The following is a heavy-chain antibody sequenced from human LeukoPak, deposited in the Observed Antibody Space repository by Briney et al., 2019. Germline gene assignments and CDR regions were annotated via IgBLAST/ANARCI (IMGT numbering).Heavy chain of an antibody. V-gene: IGHV4-30-2*05. D-gene: IGHD3-22*01. Sequence: PSQALSLTCAVSGGSISSGGYSWIWIRQPPGKGLEWIGYIYYSGSTYYNPSLKSRVTISVDTSKNQFSLKLSSVTAADTAVYYWARVPYYYDSSGYSDYWGQGTLVTVSS. CDR3: ARVPYYYDSSGYSDY. CDR1: GGSISSGGYS. CDR2: IYYSGST. J-gene: IGHJ4*02.